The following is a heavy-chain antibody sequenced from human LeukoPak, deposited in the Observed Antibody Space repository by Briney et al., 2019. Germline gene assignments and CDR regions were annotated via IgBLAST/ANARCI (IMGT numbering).Heavy chain of an antibody. J-gene: IGHJ6*02. CDR1: TFTFRTSN. D-gene: IGHD1-1*01. CDR3: ARAPSSGRYFYYGMDV. CDR2: ISAGSTTV. Sequence: PGGSLRLSCVASTFTFRTSNMNWVRQAPGKGLEWVSKISAGSTTVHYAASVKGRFTISRDNAKNSLYLRMDSLRVEDTAVYYCARAPSSGRYFYYGMDVWGHGTTVTVSS. V-gene: IGHV3-48*01.